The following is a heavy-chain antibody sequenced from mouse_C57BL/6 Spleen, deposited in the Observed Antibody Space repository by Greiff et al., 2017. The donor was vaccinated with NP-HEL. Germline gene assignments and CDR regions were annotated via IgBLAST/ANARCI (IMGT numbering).Heavy chain of an antibody. D-gene: IGHD1-1*01. J-gene: IGHJ2*01. CDR1: GYTFTSYW. CDR3: ARLGPTVVEGSLYYFDY. Sequence: QVQLQQPGAELVKPGASVKLSCKASGYTFTSYWMHWVKQRPGRGLEWIGRIDPNSGGTKYNEKFKSKATLTVDKPSSTAYMQLSSLTSEDSAVYYCARLGPTVVEGSLYYFDYWGQGTTLTVSS. V-gene: IGHV1-72*01. CDR2: IDPNSGGT.